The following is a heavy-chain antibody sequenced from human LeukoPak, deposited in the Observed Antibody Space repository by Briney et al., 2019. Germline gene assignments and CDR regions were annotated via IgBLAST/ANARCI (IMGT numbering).Heavy chain of an antibody. D-gene: IGHD2-2*01. Sequence: SQTLSLTCAISGDSVSSNSVTWNWIRQSPSRGLEWLGRTYYRSTWYNDYAVSVRGRITVNPDTSKNQFSLHLNSVTPEVTAVYYCARRLTQYDCFDPWGQGIPVTVSS. CDR2: TYYRSTWYN. CDR3: ARRLTQYDCFDP. CDR1: GDSVSSNSVT. V-gene: IGHV6-1*01. J-gene: IGHJ5*02.